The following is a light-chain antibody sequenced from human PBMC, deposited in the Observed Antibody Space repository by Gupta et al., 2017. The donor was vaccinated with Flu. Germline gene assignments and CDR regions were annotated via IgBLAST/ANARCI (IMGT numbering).Light chain of an antibody. CDR1: SSNIGSNY. J-gene: IGLJ3*02. CDR2: RNN. Sequence: QSVLTQPPSASETPGQRMTISCSGSSSNIGSNYVYWYQQIPGTAPKLLIYRNNQRPSGVPDRFSGSKSGTSASLAISGLRSEDEADYHCAAWDDSQSVWVFGGGTKLTVL. V-gene: IGLV1-47*01. CDR3: AAWDDSQSVWV.